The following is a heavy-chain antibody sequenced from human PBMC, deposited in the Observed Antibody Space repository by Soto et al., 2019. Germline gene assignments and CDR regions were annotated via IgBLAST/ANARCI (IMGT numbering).Heavy chain of an antibody. CDR1: GGTFSSYT. J-gene: IGHJ4*02. CDR2: IIPILGKT. CDR3: ARGIEAGVDY. V-gene: IGHV1-8*02. Sequence: ASVKVSCKASGGTFSSYTISWVRQAPGQGLEWTGRIIPILGKTGYAQKFQGRVTMTRDTSITTAYMELSSLTSEDTAVYYCARGIEAGVDYWGQGTLVTVSS.